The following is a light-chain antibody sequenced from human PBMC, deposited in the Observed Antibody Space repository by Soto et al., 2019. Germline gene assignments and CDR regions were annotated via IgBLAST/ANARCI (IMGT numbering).Light chain of an antibody. Sequence: DIVLTQSPGTLSLSPGEGATLSCRASQSVTSSYLAWYQQKPGQAPRLLIYDASSRATGIPDRFSGSGSGTDFTLIISRLEPEDFAVYYCQQYGSSVFTFGPGTKV. CDR2: DAS. CDR1: QSVTSSY. J-gene: IGKJ3*01. CDR3: QQYGSSVFT. V-gene: IGKV3-20*01.